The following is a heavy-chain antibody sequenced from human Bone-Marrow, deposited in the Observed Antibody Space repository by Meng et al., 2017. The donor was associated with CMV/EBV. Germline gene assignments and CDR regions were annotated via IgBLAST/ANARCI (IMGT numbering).Heavy chain of an antibody. Sequence: ASVKVSCKASGYTFTNYGISWVRQAPGQGLEWMGWISAYNGNTNYAQKLQGRVTMTTDTSTSTAYMELRSLRSDDTAVYYCARDYRGLLPKHIVGATPGYWGQGTLVTVSS. CDR2: ISAYNGNT. V-gene: IGHV1-18*01. J-gene: IGHJ4*02. D-gene: IGHD1-26*01. CDR3: ARDYRGLLPKHIVGATPGY. CDR1: GYTFTNYG.